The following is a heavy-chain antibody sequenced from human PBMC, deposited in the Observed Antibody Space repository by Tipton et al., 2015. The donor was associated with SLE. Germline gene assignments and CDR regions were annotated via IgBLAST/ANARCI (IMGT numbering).Heavy chain of an antibody. V-gene: IGHV3-43*01. CDR1: GFTFDDYT. CDR2: ISWDGGST. Sequence: SLRLSCAASGFTFDDYTMHWVRQAPGKGLEWVSLISWDGGSTYYADSVKGRFTISRDNSKNSLYLQMNSLRTEDTALYYCAKDMFVDAARGFDYWGPGTLVTVSS. CDR3: AKDMFVDAARGFDY. J-gene: IGHJ4*02. D-gene: IGHD5-18*01.